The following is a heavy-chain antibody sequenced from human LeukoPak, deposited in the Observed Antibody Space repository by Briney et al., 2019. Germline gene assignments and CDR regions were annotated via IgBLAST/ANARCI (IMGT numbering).Heavy chain of an antibody. CDR2: ISSSGSTI. CDR1: GFTFSDYY. CDR3: ARRFSSSSWDDY. V-gene: IGHV3-11*01. J-gene: IGHJ4*02. D-gene: IGHD6-13*01. Sequence: GGSLRLSCAASGFTFSDYYMSWIRQAPGKGLEGVSYISSSGSTIYYADSVKGRFTISRDNAKNSLYLQMNSLRAEDTAVYYCARRFSSSSWDDYWGQGTLVTVSS.